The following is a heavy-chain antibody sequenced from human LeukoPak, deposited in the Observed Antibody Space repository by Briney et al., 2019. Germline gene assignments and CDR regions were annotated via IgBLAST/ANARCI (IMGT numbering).Heavy chain of an antibody. CDR2: IIPIFGTA. CDR3: ARAGVGSYYGSGTLSAFDY. J-gene: IGHJ4*02. V-gene: IGHV1-69*13. D-gene: IGHD3-10*01. CDR1: GGTFGSYA. Sequence: SVKVSCKASGGTFGSYAISWVRQAPGQGLEWMGGIIPIFGTANYAQKFQGRVTITADESTSTAYMELSSLRSEDTAVYYCARAGVGSYYGSGTLSAFDYWGQGTLVTVSS.